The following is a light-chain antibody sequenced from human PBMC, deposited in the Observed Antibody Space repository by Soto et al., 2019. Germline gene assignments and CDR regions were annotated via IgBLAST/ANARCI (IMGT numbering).Light chain of an antibody. J-gene: IGLJ2*01. CDR1: SSNIGSNT. Sequence: VLTQPPSASGTPGQRVTISCSGSSSNIGSNTVNWYQQLPGTAPKLLIYSNDRRPSGVPDRFSGSKSGTSASLAISGLQSEDEADYYCAAWDDSLNGPVFGGGTKLTVL. V-gene: IGLV1-44*01. CDR2: SND. CDR3: AAWDDSLNGPV.